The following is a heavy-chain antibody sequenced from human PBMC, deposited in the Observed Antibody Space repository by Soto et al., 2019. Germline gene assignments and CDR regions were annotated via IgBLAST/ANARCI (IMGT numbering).Heavy chain of an antibody. CDR1: GFTFDSFA. J-gene: IGHJ4*02. D-gene: IGHD2-2*01. V-gene: IGHV3-23*01. CDR3: ARGXXMPDS. CDR2: ISASGGST. Sequence: EVQLLESGGGLEQPGGSLRLSCAASGFTFDSFAMTWVRQAPGKGLEWVSAISASGGSTFYADSVKGRFTISRDSSKNKLYLQMNSLRAEDTAVYSCARGXXMPDSWGQGTLVTVSS.